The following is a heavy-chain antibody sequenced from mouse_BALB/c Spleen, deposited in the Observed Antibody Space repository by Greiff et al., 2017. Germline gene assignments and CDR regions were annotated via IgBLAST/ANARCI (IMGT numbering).Heavy chain of an antibody. Sequence: EVQLQQSGAELVKPGASVKLSCTASGFNIKDTYMHWVKQRPEQGLEWIGRIDPANGNTKYDPKFQGKATITADTSSNTAYLQLSSLTSEDTAVYYCASLTTATMDYWGQGTSVTVSS. CDR1: GFNIKDTY. V-gene: IGHV14-3*02. CDR3: ASLTTATMDY. CDR2: IDPANGNT. D-gene: IGHD1-2*01. J-gene: IGHJ4*01.